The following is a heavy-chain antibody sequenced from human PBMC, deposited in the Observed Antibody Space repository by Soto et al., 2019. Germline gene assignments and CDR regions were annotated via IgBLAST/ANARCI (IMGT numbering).Heavy chain of an antibody. V-gene: IGHV1-18*01. J-gene: IGHJ4*02. Sequence: ASVKVSCKASGYTFTSYGISWVRQAPGQGLEWMGWISAYNGNTNYAQKLQGRVTMTTDTSTSTAYMELRSLRSDDTAVYYCARVGPAWFGELGLDYWGQGTLVTVSS. D-gene: IGHD3-10*01. CDR3: ARVGPAWFGELGLDY. CDR2: ISAYNGNT. CDR1: GYTFTSYG.